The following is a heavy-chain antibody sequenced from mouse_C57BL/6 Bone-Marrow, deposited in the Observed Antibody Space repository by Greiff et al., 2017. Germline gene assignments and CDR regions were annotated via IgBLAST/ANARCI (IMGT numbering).Heavy chain of an antibody. J-gene: IGHJ2*01. CDR3: ARDPYGGGYFDY. CDR1: GFTFSDFY. D-gene: IGHD1-1*02. CDR2: SRNKANDYTT. Sequence: EVMLVESGGGLVQSGRSLRLSCATSGFTFSDFYMEWVRQAPGKGLEWIAASRNKANDYTTEYSASVKGRFIVSRDTSQSILYLQMNALRAEDTAIYYCARDPYGGGYFDYWGQGTTLTVSS. V-gene: IGHV7-1*01.